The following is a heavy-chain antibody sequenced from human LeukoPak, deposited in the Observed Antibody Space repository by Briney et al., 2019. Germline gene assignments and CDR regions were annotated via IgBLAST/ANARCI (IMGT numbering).Heavy chain of an antibody. CDR2: IWYDGSNK. CDR1: GFTFSSYG. V-gene: IGHV3-33*01. D-gene: IGHD2-15*01. Sequence: PGGSLRLSCAASGFTFSSYGMHWVRQAPGKGLEWVAVIWYDGSNKYYADSVKGRFTISRDNAQNSLYLQMSSLRAEDTAVYYCARQLVVVAARPTANKTLRFDPWGQGTLVTVSS. J-gene: IGHJ5*02. CDR3: ARQLVVVAARPTANKTLRFDP.